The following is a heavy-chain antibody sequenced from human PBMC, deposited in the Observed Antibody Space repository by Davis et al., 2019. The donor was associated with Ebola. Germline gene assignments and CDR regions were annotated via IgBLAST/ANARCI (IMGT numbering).Heavy chain of an antibody. J-gene: IGHJ4*02. Sequence: GGSLRLSCAASGFTFSSYAMSWVRQAPGKGLEWLSGISGSGGSTDYADSVKGRFTISRDNSKNTLYLQMNNLRAEDTAVYYCAKDPGSGWSRASGYYFDYWGQGTLVTVSS. CDR1: GFTFSSYA. CDR3: AKDPGSGWSRASGYYFDY. CDR2: ISGSGGST. D-gene: IGHD6-19*01. V-gene: IGHV3-23*01.